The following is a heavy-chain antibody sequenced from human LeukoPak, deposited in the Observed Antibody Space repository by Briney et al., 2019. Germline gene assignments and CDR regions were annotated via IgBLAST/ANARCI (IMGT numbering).Heavy chain of an antibody. Sequence: PGGSLRLSCVVSGFSFSSHWLHWVRQAPGKGAVWVSRISPDGTVKGYADSLKGRFTISRDNAKNTLYLQMNNVRAEDTAVFYCVRDRSTFTLFDSWGQGTLVTVSS. V-gene: IGHV3-74*01. D-gene: IGHD2-15*01. CDR3: VRDRSTFTLFDS. CDR1: GFSFSSHW. J-gene: IGHJ4*02. CDR2: ISPDGTVK.